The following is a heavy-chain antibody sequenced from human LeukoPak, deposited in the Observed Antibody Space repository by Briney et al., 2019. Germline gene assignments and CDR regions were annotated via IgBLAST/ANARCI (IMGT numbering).Heavy chain of an antibody. Sequence: IPSETLSLTCTVSGGSISSSSYYWGWIRQPPGKGLEWIGSIYYSGSTYYNPSLKSRFTISVDTSKNQFSLKLSSVTAADTAVYYCARVSRYDYVWGSYREGPYYFDYWGQGTLVTVSS. D-gene: IGHD3-16*02. CDR2: IYYSGST. J-gene: IGHJ4*02. V-gene: IGHV4-39*07. CDR1: GGSISSSSYY. CDR3: ARVSRYDYVWGSYREGPYYFDY.